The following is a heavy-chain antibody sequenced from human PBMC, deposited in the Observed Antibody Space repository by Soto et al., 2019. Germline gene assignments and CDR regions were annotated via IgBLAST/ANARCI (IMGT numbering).Heavy chain of an antibody. D-gene: IGHD2-21*01. V-gene: IGHV5-51*01. CDR1: GYSFTNYW. CDR3: TRLLLDYYNMDV. CDR2: IYPDDSDT. Sequence: PGESLKISCKGSGYSFTNYWIGWVRQMPGKGLEWMGIIYPDDSDTRYSPSLQGQVTISVDKSISTAYLQWSSLKASDTAMYYCTRLLLDYYNMDVWGQGTTVTVSS. J-gene: IGHJ6*02.